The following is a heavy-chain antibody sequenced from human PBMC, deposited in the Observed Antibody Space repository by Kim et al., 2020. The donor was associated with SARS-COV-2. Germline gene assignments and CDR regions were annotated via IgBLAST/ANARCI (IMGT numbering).Heavy chain of an antibody. CDR3: ARGTGYTGVFDY. Sequence: SETLSLTCAVYGGSFSGYYWSWIRQPPGKGLEWIGEINHSGSTNYNPSLKSRVTISVDTSKNQFSLKLSSVTAADTAVYYCARGTGYTGVFDYWGQGTLV. V-gene: IGHV4-34*01. J-gene: IGHJ4*02. CDR1: GGSFSGYY. CDR2: INHSGST. D-gene: IGHD7-27*01.